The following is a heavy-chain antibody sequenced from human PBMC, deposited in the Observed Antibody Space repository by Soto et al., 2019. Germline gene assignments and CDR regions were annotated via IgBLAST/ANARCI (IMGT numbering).Heavy chain of an antibody. CDR1: GYAFTSYA. J-gene: IGHJ4*02. V-gene: IGHV1-3*04. CDR2: IDTGNGDT. Sequence: GASVKVSCKSSGYAFTSYAIHWVRQAPGQRLEWMGWIDTGNGDTKYSENFQGRVTITRDTSANTAYMELSSLISEDTAVYYCAKEPYGDSDYFDFWGQGTLVTVS. CDR3: AKEPYGDSDYFDF. D-gene: IGHD4-17*01.